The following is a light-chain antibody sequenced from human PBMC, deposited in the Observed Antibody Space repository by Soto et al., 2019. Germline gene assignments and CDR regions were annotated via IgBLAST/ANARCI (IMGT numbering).Light chain of an antibody. CDR3: TSYASGSSHVV. V-gene: IGLV2-14*01. CDR1: SSDIGGYDY. J-gene: IGLJ2*01. Sequence: QSALTQPASVSGSPGQSITLTCTGTSSDIGGYDYVSWYQRHPGKAPKLIIYDVNNRPSGVSNRFSCSKSGNTASLTISGLQAEDEADYYCTSYASGSSHVVFGGGTQLTVL. CDR2: DVN.